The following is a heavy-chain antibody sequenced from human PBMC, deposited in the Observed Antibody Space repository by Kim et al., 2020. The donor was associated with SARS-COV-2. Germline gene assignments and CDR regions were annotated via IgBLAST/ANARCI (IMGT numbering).Heavy chain of an antibody. V-gene: IGHV3-11*06. Sequence: GEGRYTISRDNAKNSLYLQMNSLRAEDTAVYYCARDLFYFQSSGYYASDYWGRGTLVTVSS. CDR3: ARDLFYFQSSGYYASDY. J-gene: IGHJ4*02. D-gene: IGHD3-22*01.